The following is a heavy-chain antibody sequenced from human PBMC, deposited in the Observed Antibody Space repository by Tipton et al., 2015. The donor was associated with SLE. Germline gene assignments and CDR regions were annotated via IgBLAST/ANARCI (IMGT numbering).Heavy chain of an antibody. CDR2: IYYSGST. D-gene: IGHD6-19*01. V-gene: IGHV4-34*01. Sequence: TLSLTCAVYGGSFSGYYWSWIRQPPGKGLEWIGYIYYSGSTYYNPSLKSRVTISVDTAKNQFSLKLSSVTAADTAVYYCARDGQWLAADYLGQGTLVTVTS. J-gene: IGHJ4*02. CDR3: ARDGQWLAADY. CDR1: GGSFSGYY.